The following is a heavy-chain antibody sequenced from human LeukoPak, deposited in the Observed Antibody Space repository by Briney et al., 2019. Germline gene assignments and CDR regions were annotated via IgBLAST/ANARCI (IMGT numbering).Heavy chain of an antibody. CDR3: ARDSSPDS. V-gene: IGHV3-48*01. Sequence: GGSLRLSCAASGFTFSTYSMNGVRQAPGKGLDGVSYISSRSSTIYYADSVKGRFTISRDNAKKSLYLQMNNLRAEDTAVYYCARDSSPDSWGQGTLVTVSS. D-gene: IGHD6-13*01. CDR2: ISSRSSTI. CDR1: GFTFSTYS. J-gene: IGHJ4*02.